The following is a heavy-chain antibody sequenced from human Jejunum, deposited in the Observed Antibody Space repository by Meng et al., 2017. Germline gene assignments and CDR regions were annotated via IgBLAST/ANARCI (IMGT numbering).Heavy chain of an antibody. V-gene: IGHV4-59*01. CDR1: GVSITSSY. Sequence: QVQLQESGPGLVKASQTLSLPCTVSGVSITSSYWGWIRQPPGKGLEWIGSTYYSGRNDYNPSLNSRLTMSVDTSKSQFSLNLKSLTSADTAVYFCARVVGYSGYSDSWGQGTLVTVSS. D-gene: IGHD5-12*01. CDR2: TYYSGRN. J-gene: IGHJ4*02. CDR3: ARVVGYSGYSDS.